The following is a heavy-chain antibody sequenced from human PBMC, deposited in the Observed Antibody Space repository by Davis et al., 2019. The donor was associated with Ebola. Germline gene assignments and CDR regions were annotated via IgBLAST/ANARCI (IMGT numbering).Heavy chain of an antibody. D-gene: IGHD3-22*01. J-gene: IGHJ4*02. CDR3: ARDFSPDSSGSGY. CDR1: GFTFSSYW. V-gene: IGHV3-7*03. CDR2: IKQDGSDK. Sequence: GESLKISCAASGFTFSSYWMSWVRQAPGKGLEWVANIKQDGSDKNYVDSVKGRFTISRDNAKNSLYLQMNSLRAEDTAVYYCARDFSPDSSGSGYWGQGTLVTVSS.